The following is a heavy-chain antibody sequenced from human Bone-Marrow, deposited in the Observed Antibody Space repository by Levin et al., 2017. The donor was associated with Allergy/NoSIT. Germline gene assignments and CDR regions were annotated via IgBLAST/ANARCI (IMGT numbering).Heavy chain of an antibody. Sequence: ASVKVSCKTSGYTFSNYGINWVRQAPGQGLEWMGWISPYNANTNYAQKFRGRISMTTDTSTSTAYMELTSLRSDDTAVYYCDRDYYCTSTTCYEVYFDYWGQGTLVTVSS. CDR3: DRDYYCTSTTCYEVYFDY. V-gene: IGHV1-18*01. D-gene: IGHD2-2*01. CDR2: ISPYNANT. J-gene: IGHJ4*02. CDR1: GYTFSNYG.